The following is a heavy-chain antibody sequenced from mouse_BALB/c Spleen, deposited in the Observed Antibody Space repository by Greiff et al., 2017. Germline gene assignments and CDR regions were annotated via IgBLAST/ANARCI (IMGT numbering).Heavy chain of an antibody. V-gene: IGHV1S81*02. CDR3: TRSGDGYFPDYAMDY. Sequence: VQLQQSGAELVKPGASVKLSCKASGYTFTSYYMYWVKQRPGQGLEWIGEINPSNGGTNFNEKFKSKATLTVDKSSSTAYMQLSSLTSEDSAVYYCTRSGDGYFPDYAMDYWGQGTSVTVSS. D-gene: IGHD2-3*01. CDR1: GYTFTSYY. CDR2: INPSNGGT. J-gene: IGHJ4*01.